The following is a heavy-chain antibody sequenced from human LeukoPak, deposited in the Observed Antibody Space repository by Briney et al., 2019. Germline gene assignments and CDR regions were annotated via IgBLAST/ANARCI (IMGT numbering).Heavy chain of an antibody. Sequence: GGSLRLSCAASGFTFHNTGMSWVRHAPGKGLEWVSVISGSSRSMYYAESVKGRFTISRDNAKNSLYLQMNSLRAEDTALYHCARALAAAGQGAFDIWGQATMVTVSS. V-gene: IGHV3-20*01. CDR3: ARALAAAGQGAFDI. CDR2: ISGSSRSM. D-gene: IGHD6-13*01. CDR1: GFTFHNTG. J-gene: IGHJ3*02.